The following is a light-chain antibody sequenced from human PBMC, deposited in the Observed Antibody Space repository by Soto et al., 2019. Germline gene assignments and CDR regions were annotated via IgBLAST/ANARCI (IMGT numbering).Light chain of an antibody. Sequence: VLTQPPSVSEAPRQRVTISCSGSSSNVGNNAVSWYQQFPGKAPKLLIYYDDVLPSGVSDRFSGSKSGTSASLAISGLQSEDEADYYCAAWDDRLDGVVFGGGTKLTVL. V-gene: IGLV1-36*01. J-gene: IGLJ2*01. CDR2: YDD. CDR1: SSNVGNNA. CDR3: AAWDDRLDGVV.